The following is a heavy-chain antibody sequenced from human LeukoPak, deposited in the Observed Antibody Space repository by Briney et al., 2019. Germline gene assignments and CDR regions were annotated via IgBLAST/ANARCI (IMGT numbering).Heavy chain of an antibody. CDR1: GFTFSSYS. D-gene: IGHD3-16*01. CDR3: ARDKGPGGSFDP. J-gene: IGHJ5*02. Sequence: PGGSLRLSCAASGFTFSSYSMNWVRQAPGKGLEWVSSISSSSSYIYYADSVKGRFTISKDNAKNSLYLQMNSLRAEDTAVYYCARDKGPGGSFDPWGQGTLVTVSS. CDR2: ISSSSSYI. V-gene: IGHV3-21*01.